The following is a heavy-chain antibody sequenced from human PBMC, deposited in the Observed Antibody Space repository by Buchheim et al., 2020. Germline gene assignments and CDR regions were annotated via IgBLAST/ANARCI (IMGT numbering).Heavy chain of an antibody. CDR3: ARDGRRLYSGYDRYYYGMDV. CDR1: GGSISSGGYY. CDR2: IYYRGGT. J-gene: IGHJ6*02. D-gene: IGHD5-12*01. V-gene: IGHV4-31*03. Sequence: QVQLQESGPGLVKPSQTLSLTCTVPGGSISSGGYYWSWIRQHPGKGLEWIGYIYYRGGTYYNPALKSRVTISVKTPKKQCLLKLSSVTAADTAVYYCARDGRRLYSGYDRYYYGMDVWGQGTT.